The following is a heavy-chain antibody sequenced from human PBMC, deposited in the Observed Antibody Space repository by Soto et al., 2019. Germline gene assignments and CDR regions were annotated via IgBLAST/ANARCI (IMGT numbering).Heavy chain of an antibody. J-gene: IGHJ5*02. CDR3: ATGRIVGATSPWVT. V-gene: IGHV1-18*01. D-gene: IGHD1-26*01. CDR1: GYTFTTYA. CDR2: ITAYNGNT. Sequence: ASVKVSCKASGYTFTTYAITWVRQAPGQGLEWMGWITAYNGNTNYAQKLQGRVTMTTDTSTSTAYMELRSLRSDDTAMYYCATGRIVGATSPWVTWGQGTRVTVSS.